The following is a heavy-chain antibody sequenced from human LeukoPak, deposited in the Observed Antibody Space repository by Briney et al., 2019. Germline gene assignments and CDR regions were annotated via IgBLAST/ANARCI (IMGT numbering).Heavy chain of an antibody. V-gene: IGHV4-61*08. CDR2: IYYSGST. J-gene: IGHJ5*02. CDR3: ARTRILLPFDP. Sequence: PSETLSLTCTVSGGSISSGGYYWSWIRQPPGKGLEWIGYIYYSGSTNYNPSLKSRVTISVDTSKNQFSLKLSSVTATDTAVYYCARTRILLPFDPWGQGTLVTVSS. D-gene: IGHD2-15*01. CDR1: GGSISSGGYY.